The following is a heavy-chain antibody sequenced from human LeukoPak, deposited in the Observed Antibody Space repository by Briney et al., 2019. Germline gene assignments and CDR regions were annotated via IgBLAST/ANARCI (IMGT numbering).Heavy chain of an antibody. Sequence: SVKVSCKAPGGTFSSYAISWVRQAPGQGLEWMGRIIPIFGTANYAQKFQGRVTITTDESTSTAYMELSGLRSEDTAVYYCARVTGYSSGWYWFDPWGQGTLVTVSS. D-gene: IGHD6-19*01. J-gene: IGHJ5*02. CDR1: GGTFSSYA. V-gene: IGHV1-69*05. CDR2: IIPIFGTA. CDR3: ARVTGYSSGWYWFDP.